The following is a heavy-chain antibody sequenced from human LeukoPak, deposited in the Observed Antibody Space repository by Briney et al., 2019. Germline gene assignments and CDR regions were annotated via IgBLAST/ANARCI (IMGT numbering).Heavy chain of an antibody. Sequence: ASVKVSCEASGYTFTSYGISWVRQAPGQGLEWMGWISAYNGNTNYARKLQGRVTMTTDTSTSTAYMELRSLRSDDTAVYYCARNYDFWSGRDAFDIWGQGTMVTVSS. J-gene: IGHJ3*02. CDR1: GYTFTSYG. CDR3: ARNYDFWSGRDAFDI. D-gene: IGHD3-3*01. V-gene: IGHV1-18*01. CDR2: ISAYNGNT.